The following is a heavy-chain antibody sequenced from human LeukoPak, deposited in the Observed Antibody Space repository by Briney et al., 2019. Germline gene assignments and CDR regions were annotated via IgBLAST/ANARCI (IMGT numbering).Heavy chain of an antibody. V-gene: IGHV4-39*01. CDR3: ARHGSAGTA. Sequence: SETLSLTCTVSGGSIRGTSYYWGWIRQPPGKGLEWIGSFDYSGSTYYNASLNSRVTISIDTANRQFSLKLTSVVAADTAVYYCARHGSAGTAWGQGTQVTVSS. CDR1: GGSIRGTSYY. D-gene: IGHD6-13*01. CDR2: FDYSGST. J-gene: IGHJ5*02.